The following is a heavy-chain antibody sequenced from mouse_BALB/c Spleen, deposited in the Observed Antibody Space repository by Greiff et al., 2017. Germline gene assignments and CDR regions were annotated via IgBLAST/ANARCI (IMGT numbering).Heavy chain of an antibody. V-gene: IGHV5-12-2*01. J-gene: IGHJ2*01. CDR3: ARRGRFTTVVAPYVDY. CDR1: GFTFSRYT. CDR2: ISNGGGST. D-gene: IGHD1-1*01. Sequence: VQVVESGGGLVQPGGSLKLSCAASGFTFSRYTMSWVRQTPEKRLEWVAYISNGGGSTYYPDTVKGRFTISRDNAKNTLYLQMSSLKSEDTAMYYCARRGRFTTVVAPYVDYWGQGTTRTVSS.